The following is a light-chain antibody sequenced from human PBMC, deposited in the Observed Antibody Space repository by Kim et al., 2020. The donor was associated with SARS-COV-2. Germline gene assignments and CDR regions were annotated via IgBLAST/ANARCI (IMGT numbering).Light chain of an antibody. CDR3: QVWDTSWV. CDR1: NIGSKN. Sequence: SYELTQPPSVSVAPGKTARISCGGNNIGSKNVHWYQQKPGQAPVLVIYYDSDRPSGIPERFSGSNSGNTATLTISRVEAGDEADYYCQVWDTSWVFGGGTKLTVL. J-gene: IGLJ3*02. CDR2: YDS. V-gene: IGLV3-21*04.